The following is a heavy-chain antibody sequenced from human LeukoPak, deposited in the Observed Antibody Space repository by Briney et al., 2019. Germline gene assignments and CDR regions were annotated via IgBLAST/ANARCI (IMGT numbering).Heavy chain of an antibody. CDR3: ARGGDGYKNAFDI. D-gene: IGHD5-24*01. CDR2: IYYSGST. V-gene: IGHV4-59*01. Sequence: SETLSLTCTVSGGSISSYYWSWIRQPAGKGLECMGYIYYSGSTNYNPSLKSRVTISVDTSKNQFSLKLSSVTAADTAVYYCARGGDGYKNAFDIWGQGTMVTVSS. J-gene: IGHJ3*02. CDR1: GGSISSYY.